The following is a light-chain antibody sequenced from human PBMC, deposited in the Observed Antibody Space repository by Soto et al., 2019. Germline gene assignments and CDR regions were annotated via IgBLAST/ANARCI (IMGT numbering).Light chain of an antibody. CDR3: QQLNSYPRS. CDR1: QGISSF. J-gene: IGKJ1*01. CDR2: GAS. Sequence: IQLTQSPSSLSASVGDRVTNTCRASQGISSFLAWYQQKPGKAPNLLIYGASTLQSGVPSRFSGSGSGTDFTLTIASLQPEDFATYYCQQLNSYPRSFGQGTKVEVK. V-gene: IGKV1-9*01.